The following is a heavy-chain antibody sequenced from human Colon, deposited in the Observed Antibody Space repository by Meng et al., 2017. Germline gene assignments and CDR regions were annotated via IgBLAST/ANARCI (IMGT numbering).Heavy chain of an antibody. V-gene: IGHV3-74*01. CDR2: INTDGSSP. Sequence: GLLVETGGGLVQPGGSLRRSWAASGFTLSSYWRYWVRQAPGKGLVWVSRINTDGSSPTYADSVKGRFTISRDNAKNTLYLQMNSLRAEDTAVYYCATSRVGTTDYWGQGTLVTVSS. CDR1: GFTLSSYW. J-gene: IGHJ4*02. D-gene: IGHD1-26*01. CDR3: ATSRVGTTDY.